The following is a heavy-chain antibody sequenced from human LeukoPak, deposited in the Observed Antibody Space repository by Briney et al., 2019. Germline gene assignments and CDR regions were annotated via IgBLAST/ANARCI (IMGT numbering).Heavy chain of an antibody. CDR1: GGSFSGYY. Sequence: TSETLSLTCAVYGGSFSGYYWSWIRQPPGKGLEWIGEINHSGSTNYNPSLKSRVTISVDTSKNQFSLKLSSVTAADTAVYYCERGRPPPPLRFLEWLPYSGFDYWGQGTLVTVSS. CDR2: INHSGST. D-gene: IGHD3-3*01. V-gene: IGHV4-34*01. J-gene: IGHJ4*02. CDR3: ERGRPPPPLRFLEWLPYSGFDY.